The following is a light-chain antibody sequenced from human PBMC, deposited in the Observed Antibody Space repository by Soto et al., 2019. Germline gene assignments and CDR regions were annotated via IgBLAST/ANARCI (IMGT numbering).Light chain of an antibody. CDR1: QTVSSC. J-gene: IGKJ1*01. Sequence: EIVLTQSPATLSVSPGERATLSCRASQTVSSCLAWYQQKPGQAPRLLIYDTSTRAPGIAARFSGSGSGTEFTLPISSLQPEDVAVYYCQQHNNWPPWTFGQGTKVDIK. CDR3: QQHNNWPPWT. CDR2: DTS. V-gene: IGKV3-15*01.